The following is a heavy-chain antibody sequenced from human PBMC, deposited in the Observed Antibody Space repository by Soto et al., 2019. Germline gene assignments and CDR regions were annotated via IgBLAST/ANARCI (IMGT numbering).Heavy chain of an antibody. J-gene: IGHJ4*02. CDR2: IYYSGST. Sequence: SETLSLTCTVSGGSISSSSYYWGWIRQPPGKGLEWIGSIYYSGSTYYNPSLKSRVTISVDTSKNQFSLKLSSVTAADTAVYYCARHDDFWSGYLFDYWGQGTLVTVSS. D-gene: IGHD3-3*01. CDR1: GGSISSSSYY. V-gene: IGHV4-39*01. CDR3: ARHDDFWSGYLFDY.